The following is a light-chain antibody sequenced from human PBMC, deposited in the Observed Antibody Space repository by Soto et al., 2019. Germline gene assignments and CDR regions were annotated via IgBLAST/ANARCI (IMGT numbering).Light chain of an antibody. CDR2: DVS. V-gene: IGLV2-14*01. Sequence: QSALTQPASVSGSPGQSVTISCTGTSSDVGDYNYVSWYQQHPGKAPKLMIYDVSYRASGVSYRFSGSKSGNTASLTISGLQAEDEADYYCSSYTSSSTYVFGTGTKLTVL. CDR1: SSDVGDYNY. CDR3: SSYTSSSTYV. J-gene: IGLJ1*01.